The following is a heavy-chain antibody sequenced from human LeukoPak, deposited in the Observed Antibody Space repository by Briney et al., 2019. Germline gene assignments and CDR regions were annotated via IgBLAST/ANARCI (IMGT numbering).Heavy chain of an antibody. D-gene: IGHD4-11*01. Sequence: PSETLSLTCTVSGGSISSGGYYWSWIRQPPGKGLEWIGYIYHSGSTYYNPSLKSRVTISVDRSKNQFSLKLSSVTAADTAVYYCARDYDSNYVLGYWGQGTLVTVSS. CDR3: ARDYDSNYVLGY. V-gene: IGHV4-30-2*01. J-gene: IGHJ4*02. CDR2: IYHSGST. CDR1: GGSISSGGYY.